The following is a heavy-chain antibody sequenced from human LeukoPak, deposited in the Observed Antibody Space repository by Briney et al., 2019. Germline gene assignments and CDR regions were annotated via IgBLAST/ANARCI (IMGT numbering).Heavy chain of an antibody. CDR3: ARVGFSKFYHHMDV. J-gene: IGHJ6*03. CDR1: GYTFTNYG. Sequence: ASVKVSCKASGYTFTNYGISWVRQAPGQGLEWMGWISAYNGNTNYAQKLQGRVTMTTDTSTSTAYMELKSLRSDDTAVYYCARVGFSKFYHHMDVWGKGTTVTVSS. CDR2: ISAYNGNT. V-gene: IGHV1-18*01. D-gene: IGHD4-11*01.